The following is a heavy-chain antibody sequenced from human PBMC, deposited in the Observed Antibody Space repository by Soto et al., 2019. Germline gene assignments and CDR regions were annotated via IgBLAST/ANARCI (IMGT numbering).Heavy chain of an antibody. CDR1: GYKFTNYW. CDR3: SRRGPYYDDNTGYYALDV. Sequence: AGESLKISCLASGYKFTNYWVGWVRQMPGKGLEWVGIIYPDDSDARYSASFEGRVTIAVDKSITTAYLQWSSLRASDTATYYCSRRGPYYDDNTGYYALDVWGQGTTVTVSS. V-gene: IGHV5-51*01. D-gene: IGHD3-22*01. CDR2: IYPDDSDA. J-gene: IGHJ6*02.